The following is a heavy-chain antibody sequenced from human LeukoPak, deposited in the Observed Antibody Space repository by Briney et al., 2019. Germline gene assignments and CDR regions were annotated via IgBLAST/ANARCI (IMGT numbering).Heavy chain of an antibody. J-gene: IGHJ4*02. CDR1: GDSISSGGNY. D-gene: IGHD5-12*01. CDR2: IYYSGST. Sequence: SETLSLTCTVSGDSISSGGNYWSWLRQHPGKGLEWIGYIYYSGSTCYNPSLKSRLTISVDTSKNQFSLKLSSVTAADTAVYYCARWGNSGYASGYFDYWGQGTLVTVSS. CDR3: ARWGNSGYASGYFDY. V-gene: IGHV4-31*03.